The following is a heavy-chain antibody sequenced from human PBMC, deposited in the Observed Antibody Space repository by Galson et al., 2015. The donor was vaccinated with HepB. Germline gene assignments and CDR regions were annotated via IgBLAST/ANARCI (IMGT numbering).Heavy chain of an antibody. CDR1: GFTFSSYG. V-gene: IGHV3-30*03. J-gene: IGHJ3*02. Sequence: SLRLSCAASGFTFSSYGMHWVRQAPGKGLEWVAVISYDGSNKYYADSVKGRFTITRDNSKNTLYLQMNSLRAEDTAVYYCASGDAFDIWGQGTMVTVSS. CDR3: ASGDAFDI. CDR2: ISYDGSNK.